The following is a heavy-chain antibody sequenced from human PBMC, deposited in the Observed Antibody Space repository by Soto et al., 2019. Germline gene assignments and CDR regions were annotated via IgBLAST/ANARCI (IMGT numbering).Heavy chain of an antibody. D-gene: IGHD4-17*01. CDR2: ISARGLSR. CDR1: GFNFSISA. Sequence: VQLLESGGGLVQPGGSLRLSCEGSGFNFSISAMNWVRQAPGKGLEWVSAISARGLSRYYADSVRGRFTISRDNSKNTVYLQMNNLRVDDTAVYYCAGDPNGAKVTTTGGCFDPWGQGTLVTVSS. J-gene: IGHJ5*02. V-gene: IGHV3-23*01. CDR3: AGDPNGAKVTTTGGCFDP.